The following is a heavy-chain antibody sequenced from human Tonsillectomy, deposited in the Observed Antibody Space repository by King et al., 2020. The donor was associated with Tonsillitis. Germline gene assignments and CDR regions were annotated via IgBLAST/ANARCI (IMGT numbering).Heavy chain of an antibody. D-gene: IGHD1-26*01. CDR2: MYYSGTI. V-gene: IGHV4-39*01. J-gene: IGHJ4*02. Sequence: QLQESGPGVVKPSETLSLTCTVSGGSISSSDHYWAWIRQPPGKGLEWIGYMYYSGTIFYNPSLNSRIPIAGGTSENRFSLKLSSVTAADTAVYFCARSVSGSFDYWGQGALVTVSS. CDR3: ARSVSGSFDY. CDR1: GGSISSSDHY.